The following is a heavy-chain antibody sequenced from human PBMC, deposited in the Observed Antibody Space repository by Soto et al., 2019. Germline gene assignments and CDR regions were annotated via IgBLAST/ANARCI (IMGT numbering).Heavy chain of an antibody. CDR2: IYSSGST. J-gene: IGHJ6*02. Sequence: SETLYLTCTVFGGSVSSDTHYWSWIRQPPGKRLEWIGFIYSSGSTNYNPSLKSRVTMSVDTSKNQFSLKLRSVIVADTAVYHCARFVRSCSGTTCYTRADVWGQGTTVTVSS. V-gene: IGHV4-61*01. CDR1: GGSVSSDTHY. D-gene: IGHD2-2*02. CDR3: ARFVRSCSGTTCYTRADV.